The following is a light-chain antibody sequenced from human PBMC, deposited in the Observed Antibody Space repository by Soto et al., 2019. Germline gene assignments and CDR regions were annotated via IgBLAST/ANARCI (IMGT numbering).Light chain of an antibody. V-gene: IGLV2-14*01. Sequence: QSALTQPASLSGSPGQSITISCTGTSSDVGGYNYVSWYQQHPGKVPKLMIYEVSNRPSGVSNRFSGSKSGNTASLTISGLQPEDEADYYCSSYTSTSTWVFGGGTKVTVL. CDR1: SSDVGGYNY. J-gene: IGLJ3*02. CDR2: EVS. CDR3: SSYTSTSTWV.